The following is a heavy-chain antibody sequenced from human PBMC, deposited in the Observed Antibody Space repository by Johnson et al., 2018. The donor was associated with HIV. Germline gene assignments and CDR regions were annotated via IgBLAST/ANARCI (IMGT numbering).Heavy chain of an antibody. CDR1: GFTFNYYG. D-gene: IGHD3-10*02. CDR3: TTHYVLGGLIAFDI. Sequence: QVQLVESGGGVVQPGGSLRLSCAASGFTFNYYGIHWVRQAPGKGLEWVAFVRHDGSNKYYVDSVKGRFTVSRDNSENTLYLQMNSLKTEDTAVYYCTTHYVLGGLIAFDIWGQGTMVTVSS. V-gene: IGHV3-30*02. CDR2: VRHDGSNK. J-gene: IGHJ3*02.